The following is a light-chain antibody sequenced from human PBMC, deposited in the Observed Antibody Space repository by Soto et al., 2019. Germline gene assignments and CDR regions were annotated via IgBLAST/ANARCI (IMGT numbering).Light chain of an antibody. CDR1: SSNIGNDY. CDR3: ATWDDSLSSVI. V-gene: IGLV1-51*01. Sequence: QSVLTQPPSVSAAPGEKVSISCSGSSSNIGNDYVSWYQQLPGTAPKLLIYDNDQRPSGIPDRFSGSKSGTSATLGITGLQTGDEADYHCATWDDSLSSVIFGGGTKLTVL. CDR2: DND. J-gene: IGLJ2*01.